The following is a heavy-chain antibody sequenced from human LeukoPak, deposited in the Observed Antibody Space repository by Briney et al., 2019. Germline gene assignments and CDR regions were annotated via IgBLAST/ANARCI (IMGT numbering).Heavy chain of an antibody. D-gene: IGHD6-19*01. Sequence: GESLKISCKGSGYSFTSYWIGWVRQMPGKGLEWMGIIYPGDSDTRYSPSFQGQVTISADKSISTAYLQWSSRKASDTAMYYCARLGLAVAGIKYFQHWGQGTLVTVSS. V-gene: IGHV5-51*01. CDR1: GYSFTSYW. CDR2: IYPGDSDT. CDR3: ARLGLAVAGIKYFQH. J-gene: IGHJ1*01.